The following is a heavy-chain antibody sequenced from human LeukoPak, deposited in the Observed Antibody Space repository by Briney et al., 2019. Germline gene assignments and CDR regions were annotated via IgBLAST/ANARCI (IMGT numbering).Heavy chain of an antibody. CDR2: ISGSSSTI. CDR1: GFTVSSYS. V-gene: IGHV3-48*01. J-gene: IGHJ4*02. D-gene: IGHD3-22*01. Sequence: GGSLRLSCAASGFTVSSYSMNWGRQAPGKGLEWGSYISGSSSTIYYADPVKGRFTISRDNGKNTLYLQMNSPRAEDTAVYYCARGSTYYDSSGQVPFDYWGQGTLVTVSS. CDR3: ARGSTYYDSSGQVPFDY.